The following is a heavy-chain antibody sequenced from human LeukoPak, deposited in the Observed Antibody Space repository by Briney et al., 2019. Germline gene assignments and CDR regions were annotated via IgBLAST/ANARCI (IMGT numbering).Heavy chain of an antibody. J-gene: IGHJ5*02. D-gene: IGHD3-10*01. CDR2: IIPIFGTA. CDR1: GGTFSSYA. CDR3: ARVMVRAPPVKYNWFDP. V-gene: IGHV1-69*01. Sequence: SVKVSCKASGGTFSSYAISWVRQAPGQGLEWMGGIIPIFGTANYAQKFQGRVTITADESTSTAYMELSSLRSEDTAVYYCARVMVRAPPVKYNWFDPWGQGTLVPVSS.